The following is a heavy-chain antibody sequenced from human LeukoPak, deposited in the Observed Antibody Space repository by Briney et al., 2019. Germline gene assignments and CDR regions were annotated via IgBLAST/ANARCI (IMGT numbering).Heavy chain of an antibody. V-gene: IGHV4-39*07. J-gene: IGHJ5*02. CDR1: GGSISSSSYY. CDR2: IYYSGST. Sequence: PSETLTLTCTVSGGSISSSSYYWGWIRQPPGKGLEWIGSIYYSGSTYYNPSLKSRVTISVDTSKNQFSLKLSSVTAADTAVYYCAREVDHYCGGDCYSRWFDPWGQGTLVTVSS. CDR3: AREVDHYCGGDCYSRWFDP. D-gene: IGHD2-21*02.